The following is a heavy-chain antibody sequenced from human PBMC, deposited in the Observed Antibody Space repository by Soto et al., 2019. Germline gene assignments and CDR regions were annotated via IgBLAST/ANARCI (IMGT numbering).Heavy chain of an antibody. CDR3: ARGSSGDKVDY. Sequence: QVQLQEPGPRLVEPSQTLSLTCTVSGGSISSADYYWSWIRQPPGTGLEWIGHIYNTGSTYSNPSLQXRXTXSXXMSKTQFSLKLSSVTAADTAVYYCARGSSGDKVDYWGQGTLVTVSS. CDR1: GGSISSADYY. V-gene: IGHV4-30-4*01. D-gene: IGHD1-26*01. CDR2: IYNTGST. J-gene: IGHJ4*02.